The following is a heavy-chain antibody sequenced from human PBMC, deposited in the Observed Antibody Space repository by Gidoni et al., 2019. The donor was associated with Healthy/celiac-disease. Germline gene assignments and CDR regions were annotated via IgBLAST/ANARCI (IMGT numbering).Heavy chain of an antibody. D-gene: IGHD1-1*01. Sequence: QVQLQQWGAGLLKPSETLSLTCAVYGGSFSGYYWSWIRQPPGKGLEWIGEINHSGSTNYNPSLKSRVTISVDTSKNQFSLKLSSVTAADTAVYYCARGLVRTGAFDIWGQGTMVTVSS. CDR1: GGSFSGYY. CDR3: ARGLVRTGAFDI. V-gene: IGHV4-34*01. CDR2: INHSGST. J-gene: IGHJ3*02.